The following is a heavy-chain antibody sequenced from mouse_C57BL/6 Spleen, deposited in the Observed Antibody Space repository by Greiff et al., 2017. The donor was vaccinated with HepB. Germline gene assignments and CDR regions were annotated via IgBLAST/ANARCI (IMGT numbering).Heavy chain of an antibody. Sequence: QVQLQQPGAELVKPGASVKLSCKASGYTFTSYWMQWVKQRPGQGLEWIGEIDPSDSYTNYNQKFKGKATLTVDTSSSTAYMQLSSLTSEDSAVYYCARPNGSSYFDYWGQGTTLTVSS. CDR2: IDPSDSYT. CDR3: ARPNGSSYFDY. CDR1: GYTFTSYW. D-gene: IGHD1-1*01. J-gene: IGHJ2*01. V-gene: IGHV1-50*01.